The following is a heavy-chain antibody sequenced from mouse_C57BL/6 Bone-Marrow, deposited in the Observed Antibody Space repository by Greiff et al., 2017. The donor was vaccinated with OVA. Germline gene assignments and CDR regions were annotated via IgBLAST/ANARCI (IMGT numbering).Heavy chain of an antibody. D-gene: IGHD4-1*01. CDR2: ISDGGSYT. CDR3: ARDGNLAGTNRDYFDY. Sequence: EVQGVESGGGLVKPGGSLKLSCAASGFTFSSYAMSWIRQTPEKRLEWVATISDGGSYTYYPDNVKGRFTISRDNAKNNLYLQMSHLKSEDTAMYYCARDGNLAGTNRDYFDYWGQGTTLTVSS. J-gene: IGHJ2*01. CDR1: GFTFSSYA. V-gene: IGHV5-4*01.